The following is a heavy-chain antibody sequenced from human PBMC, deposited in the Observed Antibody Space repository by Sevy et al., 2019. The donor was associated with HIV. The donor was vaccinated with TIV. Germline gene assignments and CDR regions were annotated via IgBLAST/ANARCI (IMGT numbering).Heavy chain of an antibody. V-gene: IGHV3-23*01. CDR1: GFTFSSYA. J-gene: IGHJ3*02. D-gene: IGHD3-22*01. CDR3: AGGRYDSSGSFDAFDI. CDR2: IFGDGDIT. Sequence: GGSLRLSCAASGFTFSSYAMNWVRQAPGKGLEWVSSIFGDGDITYSADSVKGRFTISRDKSKNTLYLQMHSLRAEETAVYYCAGGRYDSSGSFDAFDIWGQGTMVTVSS.